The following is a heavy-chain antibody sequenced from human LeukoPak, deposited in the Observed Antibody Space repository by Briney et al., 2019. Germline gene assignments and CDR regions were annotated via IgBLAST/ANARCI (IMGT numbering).Heavy chain of an antibody. Sequence: GGSLRLSCAASGFTFSSYWMSWVRQAPGKGLEWVANIKQDGNEKYYVDSVKGRFTISRDNAKNSLYLQMNSLRPEDTALYYCAKDLSYSSSWPFDYWGQGTLVTVSS. CDR3: AKDLSYSSSWPFDY. D-gene: IGHD6-13*01. CDR1: GFTFSSYW. J-gene: IGHJ4*02. V-gene: IGHV3-7*03. CDR2: IKQDGNEK.